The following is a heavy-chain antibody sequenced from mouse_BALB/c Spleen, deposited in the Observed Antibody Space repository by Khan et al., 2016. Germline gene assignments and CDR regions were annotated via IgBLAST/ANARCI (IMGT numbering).Heavy chain of an antibody. J-gene: IGHJ3*01. CDR3: AEELGWFAY. D-gene: IGHD4-1*01. CDR2: ISYSGST. Sequence: EVQLQESGPGLVKPSQSLSLTCTVTCYSITSDYAWNWIRQFPGNKLEWVGSISYSGSTSYNPSLKSRISITRDTSTKQIFLRLNSVPTEVTATECCAEELGWFAYWGQGTLVTVSA. CDR1: CYSITSDYA. V-gene: IGHV3-2*02.